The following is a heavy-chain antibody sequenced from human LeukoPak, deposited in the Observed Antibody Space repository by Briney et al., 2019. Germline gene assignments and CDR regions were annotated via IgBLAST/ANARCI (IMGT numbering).Heavy chain of an antibody. CDR1: GYTFSSYG. CDR2: ISAYNGNF. Sequence: GASVKVSCKASGYTFSSYGITWVRQAPGQGLEWMGWISAYNGNFNYAQKFQARVTMTTDTSTSTAYLELRSLRFDDTAVYYCAKDIYYGSGSYPGNWGQEPWSPSPQ. D-gene: IGHD3-10*01. V-gene: IGHV1-18*01. CDR3: AKDIYYGSGSYPGN. J-gene: IGHJ4*02.